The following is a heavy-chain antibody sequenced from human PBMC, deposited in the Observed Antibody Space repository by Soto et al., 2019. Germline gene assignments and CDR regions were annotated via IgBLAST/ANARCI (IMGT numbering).Heavy chain of an antibody. J-gene: IGHJ4*02. CDR1: GCTFRDYG. CDR3: AKDVFADSKPFDY. CDR2: ISGRGHRT. V-gene: IGHV3-23*01. Sequence: EEQLLESGGGLVQPGGSLRLSCAVSGCTFRDYGMSWVRQAPGQGLEWVSAISGRGHRTYYADYVKGRFTISSDNSQNTLYLQMNALRAENTATYYCAKDVFADSKPFDYWGQGTLVTVSS. D-gene: IGHD2-21*01.